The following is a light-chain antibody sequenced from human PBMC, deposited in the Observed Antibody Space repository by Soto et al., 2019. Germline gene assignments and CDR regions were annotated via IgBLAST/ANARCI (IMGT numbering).Light chain of an antibody. CDR3: QQYKNWPPIT. CDR2: GAS. Sequence: EIVMTQSPGTLSASLGDRAYLXWRASQSVSSSLAWYQQEPGQAPRLLIYGASTRATGIPARFSGSGSGTEFTLTISSLQSEDFAVYFCQQYKNWPPITFGQGTRLEIK. J-gene: IGKJ5*01. CDR1: QSVSSS. V-gene: IGKV3-15*01.